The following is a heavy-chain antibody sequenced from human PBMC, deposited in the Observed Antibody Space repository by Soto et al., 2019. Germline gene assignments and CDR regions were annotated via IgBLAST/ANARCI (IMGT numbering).Heavy chain of an antibody. J-gene: IGHJ4*02. D-gene: IGHD2-15*01. Sequence: GGSLRLSCGASGLTFSTFAMSGVRQVPGKGLEWVSGISDGGRFTYYADSVKGRFTISRDDSKNTVYLQMNSLRGDDTAIDYCAKAAGINYFDFWGQGSLGAVSS. V-gene: IGHV3-23*01. CDR1: GLTFSTFA. CDR2: ISDGGRFT. CDR3: AKAAGINYFDF.